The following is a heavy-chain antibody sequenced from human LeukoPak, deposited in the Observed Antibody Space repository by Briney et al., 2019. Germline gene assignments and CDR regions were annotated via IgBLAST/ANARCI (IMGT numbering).Heavy chain of an antibody. J-gene: IGHJ4*02. CDR3: ARDRFGELPYYFDY. D-gene: IGHD3-10*01. CDR1: GFTFSSYA. CDR2: ISYDGSNK. V-gene: IGHV3-30*04. Sequence: GGSLRLSCAASGFTFSSYAMHWVRQAPGKGLEWVAVISYDGSNKYYADSVKGRFTISRDNSKNTLYLQMNSLRAEDTAVYYCARDRFGELPYYFDYRGQGTLVTVSS.